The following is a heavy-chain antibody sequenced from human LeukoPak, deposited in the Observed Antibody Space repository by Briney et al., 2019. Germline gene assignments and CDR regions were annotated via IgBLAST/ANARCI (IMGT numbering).Heavy chain of an antibody. CDR3: ARRDGYNMGAFDI. J-gene: IGHJ3*02. CDR2: MYPGDSDT. D-gene: IGHD5-24*01. CDR1: GYSFTSYW. Sequence: GESLKISCKGSGYSFTSYWIGWVRQMPGKGLEWMGIMYPGDSDTRYSPSFQGQFTISADKSISTAYLQWSSLKASDTAMYYCARRDGYNMGAFDIWGQGTMVTVSS. V-gene: IGHV5-51*01.